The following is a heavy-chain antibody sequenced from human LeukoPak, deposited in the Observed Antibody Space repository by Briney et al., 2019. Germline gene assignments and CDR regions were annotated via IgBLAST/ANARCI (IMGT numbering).Heavy chain of an antibody. CDR2: ISYDEINK. Sequence: GRSLRLSCAASGFTFSSYGMHWVRQAPGKGLEWVALISYDEINKYYADSVKGRFTISRDISENTLYLQMNSLRAEDTAVYYCATAAPASGCYFDYWGQGTLGTVSS. CDR1: GFTFSSYG. D-gene: IGHD6-19*01. CDR3: ATAAPASGCYFDY. V-gene: IGHV3-30*03. J-gene: IGHJ4*02.